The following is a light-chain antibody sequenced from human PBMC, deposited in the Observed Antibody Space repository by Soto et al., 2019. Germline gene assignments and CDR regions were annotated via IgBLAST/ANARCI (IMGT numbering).Light chain of an antibody. CDR2: EVS. CDR3: CSYAGSYSYV. V-gene: IGLV2-11*01. CDR1: SSDVGGYKY. Sequence: ALTPPAPVSGSPGQSITISCTGTSSDVGGYKYVSWYQQHPGKAPKLMIYEVSKRPSGVPDRFSGSKSGNTASLTISGLQAEDEADYYCCSYAGSYSYVFGTGTKVTVL. J-gene: IGLJ1*01.